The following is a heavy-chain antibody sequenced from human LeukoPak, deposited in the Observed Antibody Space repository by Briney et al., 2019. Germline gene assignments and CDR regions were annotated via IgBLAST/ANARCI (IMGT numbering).Heavy chain of an antibody. Sequence: GASVKVSCKASGGTFSSYTISWVRQAPGQGLEWMGRIIPILGIANYAQKFQGRVTITADKSTSTAYMELSSLRSEGTAVYHCARVVDTAMVDYWGQGTLVTVSS. CDR3: ARVVDTAMVDY. CDR1: GGTFSSYT. V-gene: IGHV1-69*02. J-gene: IGHJ4*02. CDR2: IIPILGIA. D-gene: IGHD5-18*01.